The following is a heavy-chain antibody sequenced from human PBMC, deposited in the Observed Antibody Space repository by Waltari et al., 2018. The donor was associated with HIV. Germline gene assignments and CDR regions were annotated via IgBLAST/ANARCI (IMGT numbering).Heavy chain of an antibody. CDR1: VYTFTSSG. D-gene: IGHD5-18*01. CDR2: ISAYNGNT. CDR3: ARDGRLWAPYYYYGMDV. Sequence: QVQLVQSGAEVKKPGPSVKVSCKASVYTFTSSGISWVRQAPGKGREWMGWISAYNGNTNYAQKLQGRVTMTTDTSTSTAYMELRSLRSDDTAVYYCARDGRLWAPYYYYGMDVWGQGTTVTVSS. V-gene: IGHV1-18*01. J-gene: IGHJ6*02.